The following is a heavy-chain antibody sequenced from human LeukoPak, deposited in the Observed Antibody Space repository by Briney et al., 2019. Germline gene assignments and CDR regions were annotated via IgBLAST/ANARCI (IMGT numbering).Heavy chain of an antibody. CDR2: ISAYNGNT. J-gene: IGHJ5*02. CDR3: ARDLGSGWYNWFDP. V-gene: IGHV1-18*01. D-gene: IGHD6-19*01. CDR1: GYTFIDHG. Sequence: GASVKVSCKASGYTFIDHGISWVRQAPGQGLEWMGWISAYNGNTNYAQKLQGRLTMTTDTSMRTAYMELRSLRSDVTAVYYCARDLGSGWYNWFDPWGQGTLVTVSS.